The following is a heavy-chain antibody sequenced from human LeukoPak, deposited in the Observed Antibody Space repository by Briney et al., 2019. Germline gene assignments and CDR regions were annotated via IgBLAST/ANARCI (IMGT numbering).Heavy chain of an antibody. V-gene: IGHV3-7*04. Sequence: PGGSLRLSCAASGITFNSDWMTWVRQAPGKGLEWVANIKQDGTKKYYVDSAEGRFTISRDNAKNSLYLQMNSLRAEDTAVYYCAKDIEAAGLFLDYWGQGTLVTVSS. CDR1: GITFNSDW. D-gene: IGHD6-13*01. CDR2: IKQDGTKK. CDR3: AKDIEAAGLFLDY. J-gene: IGHJ4*02.